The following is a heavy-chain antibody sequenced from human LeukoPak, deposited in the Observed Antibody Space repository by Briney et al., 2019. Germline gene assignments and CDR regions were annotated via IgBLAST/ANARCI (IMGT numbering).Heavy chain of an antibody. CDR3: ARGRYGDY. D-gene: IGHD3-16*01. J-gene: IGHJ4*02. V-gene: IGHV4-39*07. CDR2: IYYSGST. CDR1: GGSISSDNYY. Sequence: SETLSLTCTVSGGSISSDNYYWGWIRQPPGKGLEFIGSIYYSGSTYYNPSLKSRVTISVDTSKNQFSLKLSSVTAADTAVYYCARGRYGDYWGQGTLVTVSS.